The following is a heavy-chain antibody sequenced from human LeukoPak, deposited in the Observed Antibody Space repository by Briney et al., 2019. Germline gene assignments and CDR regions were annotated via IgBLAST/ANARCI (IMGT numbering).Heavy chain of an antibody. CDR3: ARDIDGSGTYKAWFDP. V-gene: IGHV1-2*02. CDR2: INPKSGGT. D-gene: IGHD3-10*01. Sequence: GASVKVSCKASEYASTAYYIHWVRQAPGQGLEWMGWINPKSGGTNYAQKFRGRVTMTRDTSISTAYMELSRLTSDDTAVYYCARDIDGSGTYKAWFDPWGQGTLVTVSS. J-gene: IGHJ5*02. CDR1: EYASTAYY.